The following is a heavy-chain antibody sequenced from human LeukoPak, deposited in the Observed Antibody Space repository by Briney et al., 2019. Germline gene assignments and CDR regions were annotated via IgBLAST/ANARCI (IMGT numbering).Heavy chain of an antibody. CDR2: IYHSGST. CDR1: GGSLSSGGYS. CDR3: ARVSGGYSGYHFDY. V-gene: IGHV4-30-2*01. Sequence: PSQTLSLTCAVSGGSLSSGGYSWSWLRQPPGKGLEWLGYIYHSGSTYYNPSLKSRVTISVDRSKNQFSLKLSSVTAADTAVYYCARVSGGYSGYHFDYWGQGTLVTVSS. D-gene: IGHD5-12*01. J-gene: IGHJ4*02.